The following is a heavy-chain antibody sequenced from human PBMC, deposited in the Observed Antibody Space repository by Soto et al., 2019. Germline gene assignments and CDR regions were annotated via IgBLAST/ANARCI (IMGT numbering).Heavy chain of an antibody. CDR2: IYYSGST. D-gene: IGHD5-18*01. CDR3: ARRRGYSYVHFDY. Sequence: SETLSLTCTVSGGSISSGGYYWSWIRQHPGKGLEWIGYIYYSGSTYYNPSLKSRVTISVDTSKNQFSLKLSSVTAADTAVYSCARRRGYSYVHFDYWGQGTLVTVSS. J-gene: IGHJ4*02. V-gene: IGHV4-31*03. CDR1: GGSISSGGYY.